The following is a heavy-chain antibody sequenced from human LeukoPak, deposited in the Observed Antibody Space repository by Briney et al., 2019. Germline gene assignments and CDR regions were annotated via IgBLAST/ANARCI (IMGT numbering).Heavy chain of an antibody. CDR3: AREDRVAARQYYYYMDV. V-gene: IGHV1-69*05. Sequence: GASVKVSCKASGYTFTSYDINWVRQATGQGLEWMGWIIPIFGTANYAQKFQGRVTITTDESTSTAYMELSSLRSEDTAVYYCAREDRVAARQYYYYMDVWGKGTTVTVSS. CDR1: GYTFTSYD. J-gene: IGHJ6*03. D-gene: IGHD6-6*01. CDR2: IIPIFGTA.